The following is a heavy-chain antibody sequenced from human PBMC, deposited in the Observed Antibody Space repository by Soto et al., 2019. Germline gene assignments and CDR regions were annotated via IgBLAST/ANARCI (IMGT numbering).Heavy chain of an antibody. J-gene: IGHJ6*03. CDR3: ARDRAVAGYYYYYYMDV. CDR1: GYTVTSYG. D-gene: IGHD6-19*01. V-gene: IGHV1-18*01. CDR2: ISAYNGNT. Sequence: GASVKVSCKASGYTVTSYGISWVRQAPGQGLEWMGWISAYNGNTNYAQKLQGRVTMTTDTSTSTAYMELRSLRSDDTAVYYCARDRAVAGYYYYYYMDVRGKGTTVTVSS.